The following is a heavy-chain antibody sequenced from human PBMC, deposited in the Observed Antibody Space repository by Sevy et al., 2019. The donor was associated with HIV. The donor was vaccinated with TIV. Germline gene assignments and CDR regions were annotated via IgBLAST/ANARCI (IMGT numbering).Heavy chain of an antibody. CDR1: GFTFDDYG. CDR3: ARDLRHYYDSSGYSAFDI. Sequence: GGSLRLSCAASGFTFDDYGMSWVRQAPGKGLEWVSGINWNGGSTGYADSVKGRFTISRDNAKNSLYLQMNSLRAEDTALYYCARDLRHYYDSSGYSAFDIWGQGTMVTVSS. D-gene: IGHD3-22*01. V-gene: IGHV3-20*04. J-gene: IGHJ3*02. CDR2: INWNGGST.